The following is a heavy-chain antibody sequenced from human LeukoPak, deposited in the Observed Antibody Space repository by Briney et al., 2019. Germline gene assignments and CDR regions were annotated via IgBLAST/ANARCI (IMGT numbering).Heavy chain of an antibody. J-gene: IGHJ5*02. CDR1: GGSISSSSYS. Sequence: SETLSLTCTVSGGSISSSSYSWSWIRQPPGKGLEWIGYIYHSGSTYYNPSLKSRVTISVDRSKNQFSLKLSSVTAADTAVYYCARGGVKLDPWGQGTLVTVSS. D-gene: IGHD3-10*01. CDR3: ARGGVKLDP. CDR2: IYHSGST. V-gene: IGHV4-30-2*01.